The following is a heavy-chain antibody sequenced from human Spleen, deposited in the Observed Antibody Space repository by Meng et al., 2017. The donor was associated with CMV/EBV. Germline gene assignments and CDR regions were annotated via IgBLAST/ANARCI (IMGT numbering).Heavy chain of an antibody. CDR1: GFTFSSYA. D-gene: IGHD4-11*01. V-gene: IGHV3-23*01. CDR2: ISGSGGST. J-gene: IGHJ4*02. CDR3: AKDINDYSNY. Sequence: GESLKISCAASGFTFSSYAMSWVRQAPGKGLEWVSAISGSGGSTYYADSVKGRFTISRDNSKNTLYLQMNSLRAEDTAVYYCAKDINDYSNYWGQGTLVTVSS.